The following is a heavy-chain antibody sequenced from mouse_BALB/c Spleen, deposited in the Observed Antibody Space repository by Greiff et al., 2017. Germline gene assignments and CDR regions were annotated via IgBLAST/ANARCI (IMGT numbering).Heavy chain of an antibody. CDR3: ARGRYYGSSRYAMDY. Sequence: QVQLKQSGAELVKPGASVKLSCKASGYTFTSYYMYWVKQRPGQGLEWIGEIYPSNGGTNYNEKFKGKATLTVDTSSSTAYVDLSSLTSEDSAVYYCARGRYYGSSRYAMDYWGQGTSVTVSS. CDR1: GYTFTSYY. J-gene: IGHJ4*01. D-gene: IGHD1-1*01. CDR2: IYPSNGGT. V-gene: IGHV1S81*02.